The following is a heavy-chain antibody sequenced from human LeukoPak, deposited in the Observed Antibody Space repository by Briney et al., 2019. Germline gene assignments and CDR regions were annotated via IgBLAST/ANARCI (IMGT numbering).Heavy chain of an antibody. CDR3: AKDNYYDSSGYLRY. V-gene: IGHV3-23*01. Sequence: GGSLRLSCAASGFTFSSYGMSWVRQAPRKGLEWVSAISGSGGSTYYADSVKGRFTISRDNSKNTLYLQMNSLRAEDTAVYYCAKDNYYDSSGYLRYWGQGTLVTVSS. J-gene: IGHJ4*02. D-gene: IGHD3-22*01. CDR1: GFTFSSYG. CDR2: ISGSGGST.